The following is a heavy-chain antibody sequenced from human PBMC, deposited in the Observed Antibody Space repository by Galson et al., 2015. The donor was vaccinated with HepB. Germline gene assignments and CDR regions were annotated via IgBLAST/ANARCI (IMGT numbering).Heavy chain of an antibody. CDR1: GFTFSSYA. D-gene: IGHD1-26*01. V-gene: IGHV3-30-3*01. CDR2: ISYDGSNK. CDR3: ARAVGATDDYYGMDV. Sequence: SLRLSCAASGFTFSSYAMHWVRQAPGKGLEWVAVISYDGSNKYYADSVKGRLTISRDNSKNTLYLQMNSLRAEDTAVYYCARAVGATDDYYGMDVWGQGTTVTVS. J-gene: IGHJ6*02.